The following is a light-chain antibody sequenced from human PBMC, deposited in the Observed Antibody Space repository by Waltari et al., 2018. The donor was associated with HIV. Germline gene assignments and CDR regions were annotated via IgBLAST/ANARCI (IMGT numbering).Light chain of an antibody. CDR3: ASFTSNYTLI. CDR1: TRDFRLYNF. CDR2: EVF. J-gene: IGLJ2*01. Sequence: QSTLTQPASVSGSPGQSITISCTGSTRDFRLYNFLSWYQQHPGGVPKVIIYEVFSRPSGISSRFSGSRSANTASLTISWLQPEDEADYYCASFTSNYTLIFGGGTKVTVL. V-gene: IGLV2-14*01.